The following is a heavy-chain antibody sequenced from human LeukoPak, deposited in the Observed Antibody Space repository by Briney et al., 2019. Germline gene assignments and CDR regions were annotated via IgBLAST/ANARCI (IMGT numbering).Heavy chain of an antibody. CDR3: ASGFRCYFDY. CDR2: MNTNRGNT. CDR1: GYTFTSYD. Sequence: GASVKVSCKASGYTFTSYDINWVRQATGQGLGWMGWMNTNRGNTGYAQKFQGRVTMTRTTSISTAYMDLSSLRSEDTAVSYRASGFRCYFDYWGQGTLVTVSS. V-gene: IGHV1-8*01. J-gene: IGHJ4*02.